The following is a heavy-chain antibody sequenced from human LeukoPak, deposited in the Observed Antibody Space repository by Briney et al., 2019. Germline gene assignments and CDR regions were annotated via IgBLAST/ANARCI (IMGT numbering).Heavy chain of an antibody. CDR2: INGGNGNT. D-gene: IGHD6-25*01. J-gene: IGHJ5*02. Sequence: ASVKVSCKASGYTFTSYAMHWVRQAPGQRLEWVGWINGGNGNTKYSQKLQGRVTITRDTSASTAYMELRSLRSEDTAVFYCARGPPRLNWFDPWGQGTLVTVSS. CDR3: ARGPPRLNWFDP. V-gene: IGHV1-3*01. CDR1: GYTFTSYA.